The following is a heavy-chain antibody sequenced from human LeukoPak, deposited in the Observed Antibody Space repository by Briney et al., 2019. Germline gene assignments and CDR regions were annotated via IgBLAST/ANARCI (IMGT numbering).Heavy chain of an antibody. Sequence: PSQTLSLTCTVSGGSISSGTYYWSWIRQPVGKGLEWIGHIYTSGSTNYNPSLKSRVTISGDTSKNQFSLKLSSVTAADTAVYYCARILERYYGSGSYYGVFDYWGQGTLVTVSS. D-gene: IGHD3-10*01. CDR3: ARILERYYGSGSYYGVFDY. J-gene: IGHJ4*02. V-gene: IGHV4-61*09. CDR2: IYTSGST. CDR1: GGSISSGTYY.